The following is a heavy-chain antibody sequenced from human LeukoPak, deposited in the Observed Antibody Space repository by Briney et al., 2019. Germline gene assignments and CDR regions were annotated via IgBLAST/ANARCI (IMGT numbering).Heavy chain of an antibody. V-gene: IGHV3-21*01. D-gene: IGHD1-26*01. CDR2: ISSSSSYI. CDR1: GFTFSSYW. Sequence: PGGSLRLSCAASGFTFSSYWMSWVRQAPGKGLEWVSSISSSSSYIYYADSVKGRFTISRDNAKNSLYLQMNSLRAEDTAVYYCARARVGSYSGFDYWGQGTLVTVSS. CDR3: ARARVGSYSGFDY. J-gene: IGHJ4*02.